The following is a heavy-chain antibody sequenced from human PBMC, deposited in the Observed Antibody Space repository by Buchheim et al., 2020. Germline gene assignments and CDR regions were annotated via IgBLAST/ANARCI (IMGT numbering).Heavy chain of an antibody. CDR1: GFTFSSYA. CDR3: AGSRGSVVATIADY. CDR2: ISYDGSNK. J-gene: IGHJ4*02. Sequence: QVQLVESGGGVVQPGRSLRLSCAASGFTFSSYAMHWVRQAPGKGLEWVAVISYDGSNKYYADSVKGRFTISRDNSKNTLYLQMNSLRAEDTAVYYCAGSRGSVVATIADYWGQGTL. V-gene: IGHV3-30-3*01. D-gene: IGHD5-12*01.